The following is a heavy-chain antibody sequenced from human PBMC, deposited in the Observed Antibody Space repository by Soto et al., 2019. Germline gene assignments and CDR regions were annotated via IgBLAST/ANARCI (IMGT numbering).Heavy chain of an antibody. J-gene: IGHJ5*02. Sequence: GASVKVSCKASGYTFTSYGVSWVRQAPGQGLEWMGWISTYNGNTNYAQKLQGRVTMTTDTSTSTAYMEQRSLRSDDTAVNFCAIDFSTPKTIFSPMPVAINWFDPWGQGTLVTVSS. D-gene: IGHD3-9*01. CDR1: GYTFTSYG. CDR2: ISTYNGNT. V-gene: IGHV1-18*01. CDR3: AIDFSTPKTIFSPMPVAINWFDP.